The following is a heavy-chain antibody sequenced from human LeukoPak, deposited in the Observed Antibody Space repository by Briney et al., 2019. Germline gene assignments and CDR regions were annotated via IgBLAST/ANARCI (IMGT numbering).Heavy chain of an antibody. CDR1: GGSISSYY. J-gene: IGHJ5*02. CDR3: ARAPGSSWYHNWFDP. D-gene: IGHD6-13*01. CDR2: IYYSGST. Sequence: SETLSLTCTVSGGSISSYYWSWIRQPPGKGLEWIGYIYYSGSTNYNPPLKSRVTISVATSKNQFSLKLSSVTAADTAVYYCARAPGSSWYHNWFDPWGQGTLVTVSS. V-gene: IGHV4-59*01.